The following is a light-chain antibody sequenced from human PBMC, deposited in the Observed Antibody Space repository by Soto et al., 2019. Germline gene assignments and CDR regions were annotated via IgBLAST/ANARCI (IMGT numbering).Light chain of an antibody. CDR1: QSISRQ. J-gene: IGKJ1*01. CDR2: QAS. V-gene: IGKV1-5*03. Sequence: DIQMTQSPSTLSASVGDRVSITCRASQSISRQLAWYQQKPGKAHNLLIYQASNLETGVPSRFTGSGSGTEVPLTISRLQRDDKANCYGLQYQSYGTYGQGIKVEV. CDR3: LQYQSYGT.